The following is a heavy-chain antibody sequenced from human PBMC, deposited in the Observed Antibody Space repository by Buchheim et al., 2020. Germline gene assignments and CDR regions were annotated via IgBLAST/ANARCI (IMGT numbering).Heavy chain of an antibody. CDR2: IKPDGSDK. J-gene: IGHJ4*02. CDR3: ATDLNWVGY. D-gene: IGHD2-15*01. CDR1: EFNFSSTW. Sequence: EVQLVESGGGLVQPGGSLRLSCSVSEFNFSSTWMTWVRQPPGKGLEWVASIKPDGSDKRYVDSVKGRFTISRDNAEASLFLQMNSLRAGDTAVYYCATDLNWVGYWGQGTL. V-gene: IGHV3-7*01.